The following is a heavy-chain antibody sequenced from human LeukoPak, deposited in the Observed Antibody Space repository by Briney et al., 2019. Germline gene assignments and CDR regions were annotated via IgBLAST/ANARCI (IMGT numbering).Heavy chain of an antibody. CDR2: IIPIFGTA. Sequence: GASVKVSCKASGYTFTDYYVHWVRQAPGQGLEWMGGIIPIFGTANYAQKFQGRVTITADKSTSTAYMELSSLRSEDTAVYYCARDGRPVNYDFWSGYYPYYFDYWGQGTLVTVSS. V-gene: IGHV1-69*06. D-gene: IGHD3-3*01. CDR1: GYTFTDYY. J-gene: IGHJ4*02. CDR3: ARDGRPVNYDFWSGYYPYYFDY.